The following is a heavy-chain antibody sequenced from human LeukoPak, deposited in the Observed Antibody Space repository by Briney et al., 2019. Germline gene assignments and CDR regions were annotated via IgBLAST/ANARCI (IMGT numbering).Heavy chain of an antibody. Sequence: SETLSLTCTVSGGSISSYYWSWIRQPAGKGLEWIGRMYTSGSTNYNPSLTSRVTMSVDTSKNQFSLKLSSVTAADTAVYFCARPRLLFGSGPILVWGQGTLVTVSS. V-gene: IGHV4-4*07. D-gene: IGHD3-10*01. CDR2: MYTSGST. CDR3: ARPRLLFGSGPILV. CDR1: GGSISSYY. J-gene: IGHJ4*02.